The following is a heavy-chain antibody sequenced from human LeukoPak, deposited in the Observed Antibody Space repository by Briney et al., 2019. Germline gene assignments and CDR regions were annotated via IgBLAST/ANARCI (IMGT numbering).Heavy chain of an antibody. CDR3: ARGGVRFLEWHPFDY. J-gene: IGHJ4*02. D-gene: IGHD3-3*01. CDR1: GYTFTIYG. V-gene: IGHV1-18*01. CDR2: ISAYNGNT. Sequence: ASVKVSCKASGYTFTIYGITWVRQAPGQGLEWMGWISAYNGNTNYAQKLQGRVTMTTDTSTSTAYMELRSLRSDDTAVYYCARGGVRFLEWHPFDYWGQGTLVTVSS.